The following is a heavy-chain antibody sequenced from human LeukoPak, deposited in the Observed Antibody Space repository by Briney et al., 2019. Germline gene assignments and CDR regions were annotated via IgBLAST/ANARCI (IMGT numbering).Heavy chain of an antibody. CDR3: ARGLAGARDY. D-gene: IGHD1-26*01. CDR2: INHSGST. CDR1: GGSFSGYY. V-gene: IGHV4-34*01. J-gene: IGHJ4*02. Sequence: SETLSLTCAVYGGSFSGYYWSWIRQPPGKGLEWIEEINHSGSTNYNPSLKSRVTISVDTSKNQFSLKLSSVTAADTAVYYCARGLAGARDYWGQGTLVTVSS.